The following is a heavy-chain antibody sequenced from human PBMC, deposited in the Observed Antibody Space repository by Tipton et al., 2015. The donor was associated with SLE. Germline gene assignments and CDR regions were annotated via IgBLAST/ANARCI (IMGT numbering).Heavy chain of an antibody. CDR1: GFSTFSSYS. CDR2: IRRKAYGVTT. Sequence: SLRLSCAASGFSTFSSYSMSWVRQAPGKGLEWVGFIRRKAYGVTTEDAASVKGRFTISRDDSKSIAYLQMNSLKTEDTAVYYCIRDEWLGYWGQGTLVTVSS. V-gene: IGHV3-49*04. CDR3: IRDEWLGY. J-gene: IGHJ4*02. D-gene: IGHD6-19*01.